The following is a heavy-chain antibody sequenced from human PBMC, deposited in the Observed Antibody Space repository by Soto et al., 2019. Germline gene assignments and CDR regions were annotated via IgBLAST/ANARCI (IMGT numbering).Heavy chain of an antibody. V-gene: IGHV1-46*03. CDR3: ARDLYSTSWYVRDFDM. J-gene: IGHJ3*02. D-gene: IGHD6-13*01. CDR1: ENTFSTYS. CDR2: INPTTTTT. Sequence: VKVSCKASENTFSTYSLHWVRQAPGQGLEWMGVINPTTTTTTDAQKFQGRVTMTRDTSTSTVFLELSSLRSGDTAVYYCARDLYSTSWYVRDFDMWGQGTMVTVSS.